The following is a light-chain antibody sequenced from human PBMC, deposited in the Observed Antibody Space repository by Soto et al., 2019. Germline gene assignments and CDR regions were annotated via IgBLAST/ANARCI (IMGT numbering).Light chain of an antibody. Sequence: DIQMTQSPSTLSSSVGGRVTITCRASQSVVTWVAWYQQKPGKAPKLLIYGASNLESGVPSRFNGSGSETEFTLTITTLQPDDFATYFCQHYRRNTWSFVPGTKVDI. V-gene: IGKV1-5*01. CDR3: QHYRRNTWS. CDR2: GAS. J-gene: IGKJ1*01. CDR1: QSVVTW.